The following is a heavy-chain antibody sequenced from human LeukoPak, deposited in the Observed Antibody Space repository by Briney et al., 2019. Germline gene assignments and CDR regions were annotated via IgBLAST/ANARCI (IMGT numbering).Heavy chain of an antibody. J-gene: IGHJ4*02. Sequence: GGSLRLSCAASGFTFNNYAMNWVRQAPGKGLEWDSGISGFGGSTYYAPSVKGRLTISRDNFGNMLYLHLDSLRVEDTAIYYCARRSGSSWSSFDYWGQEALVTVSS. CDR3: ARRSGSSWSSFDY. CDR2: ISGFGGST. V-gene: IGHV3-23*01. CDR1: GFTFNNYA. D-gene: IGHD6-13*01.